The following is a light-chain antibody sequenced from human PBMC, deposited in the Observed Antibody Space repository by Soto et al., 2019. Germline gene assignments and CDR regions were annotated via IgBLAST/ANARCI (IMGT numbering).Light chain of an antibody. CDR1: QSVSSN. J-gene: IGKJ4*01. CDR2: GAS. CDR3: QQYNNWPPLT. V-gene: IGKV3-15*01. Sequence: EIVMTXXXXTLSVSPGEGATLSCRASQSVSSNLAWYQQKPGQAPRLLIYGASTRATGIPARFSGSGSGTEFTLPISSLQSEDFAVYYCQQYNNWPPLTFGGGTKVEIK.